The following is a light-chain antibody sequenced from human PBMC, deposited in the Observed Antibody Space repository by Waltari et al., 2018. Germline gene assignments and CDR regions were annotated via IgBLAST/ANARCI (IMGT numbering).Light chain of an antibody. CDR2: GAS. Sequence: EIVLTQSPGTLSLSPGERATLSCRASQSVSSSYLAWYQQKPGQAPRLLIYGASNRATGIPARFSGSGSGTDFTLTISSLEPEDFAIYYCQQRYSWPLTFGGGTKVEIK. CDR1: QSVSSSY. V-gene: IGKV3D-20*02. CDR3: QQRYSWPLT. J-gene: IGKJ4*01.